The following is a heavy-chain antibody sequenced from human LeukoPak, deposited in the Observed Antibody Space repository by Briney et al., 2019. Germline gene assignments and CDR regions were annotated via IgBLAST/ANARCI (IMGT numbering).Heavy chain of an antibody. J-gene: IGHJ4*02. V-gene: IGHV1-18*01. Sequence: ASVKVSCKASGYTFTSYGISWVRQAPGQGLEWMGWISAYNGNTNYAQKLQGRVTMTTDTSTSTAYMELRSLRSDDTAVYYCAREQYSSSSTTFDYWGQGTLVTVSS. CDR3: AREQYSSSSTTFDY. CDR1: GYTFTSYG. D-gene: IGHD6-6*01. CDR2: ISAYNGNT.